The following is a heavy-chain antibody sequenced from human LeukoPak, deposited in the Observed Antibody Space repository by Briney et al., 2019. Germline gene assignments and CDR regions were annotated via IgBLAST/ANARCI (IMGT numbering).Heavy chain of an antibody. D-gene: IGHD3-16*01. CDR3: ASGGHLDY. V-gene: IGHV3-7*03. CDR1: GITSSRFW. Sequence: GGSLRLSCAASGITSSRFWMSWVRQAPGKGLQWVANINQDGSEKHYVDSVKGRFSISRDNAENSLYLQMNSLRAEDTAVYYCASGGHLDYWGQGALVTVAS. J-gene: IGHJ4*02. CDR2: INQDGSEK.